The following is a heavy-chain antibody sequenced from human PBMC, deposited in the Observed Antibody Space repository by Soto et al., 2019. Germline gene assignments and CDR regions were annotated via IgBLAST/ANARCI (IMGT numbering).Heavy chain of an antibody. Sequence: SETLSLTCTVSGGSISIYYWSWIRQPPGKGLEWIGYIYYSGSTNYNPSLKSRVTISVDTSKNQFSLKLSSVTAADTAVYYCARDGLEGYYYYYGMDVWGQGTTVTVSS. CDR2: IYYSGST. CDR3: ARDGLEGYYYYYGMDV. CDR1: GGSISIYY. J-gene: IGHJ6*02. D-gene: IGHD3-3*01. V-gene: IGHV4-59*01.